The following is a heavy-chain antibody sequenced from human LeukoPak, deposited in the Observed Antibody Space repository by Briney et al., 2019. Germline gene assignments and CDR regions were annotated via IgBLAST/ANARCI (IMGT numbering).Heavy chain of an antibody. J-gene: IGHJ4*02. Sequence: SQTLSLTCTVSGGSISSYYWSWIRQPPGKGLEWIGYIYYSGSTNYNPSLKSRVTISVDTSKNQFSLKLSSVTAADTAVYYCARTTYYFDSSGYYSTTTRVCYYFDYWGQGTLVTVSS. CDR3: ARTTYYFDSSGYYSTTTRVCYYFDY. CDR2: IYYSGST. D-gene: IGHD3-22*01. CDR1: GGSISSYY. V-gene: IGHV4-59*12.